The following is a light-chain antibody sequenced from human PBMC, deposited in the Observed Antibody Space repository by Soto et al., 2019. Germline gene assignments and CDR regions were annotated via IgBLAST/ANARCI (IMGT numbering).Light chain of an antibody. CDR3: QQTYSTPSI. Sequence: DIQMTQSPSSLSASVGDRVTITCRASQMIITYLNWYQQKPGKAPKLLIYTASTLESGVPSRFSGSGSGTDFTLPISSLQPEDFATYYCQQTYSTPSIFGPGNKVDIK. V-gene: IGKV1-39*01. J-gene: IGKJ3*01. CDR2: TAS. CDR1: QMIITY.